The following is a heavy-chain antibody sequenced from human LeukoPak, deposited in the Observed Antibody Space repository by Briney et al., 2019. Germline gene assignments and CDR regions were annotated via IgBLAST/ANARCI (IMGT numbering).Heavy chain of an antibody. CDR2: ISGSGGST. Sequence: GGSLRLSCAASGFTFSSYAMSWVRQAPGKGLEWVTAISGSGGSTYYADSVKGRFTISRDNSKNTLHLQMNSLRAEDTAVYYCAKDPSTVTWFDPWGQGTLVTVSS. D-gene: IGHD4-11*01. J-gene: IGHJ5*02. CDR1: GFTFSSYA. V-gene: IGHV3-23*01. CDR3: AKDPSTVTWFDP.